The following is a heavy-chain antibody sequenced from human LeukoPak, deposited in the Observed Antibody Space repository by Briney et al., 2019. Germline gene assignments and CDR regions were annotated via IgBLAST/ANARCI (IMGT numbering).Heavy chain of an antibody. CDR2: ISSTGNS. D-gene: IGHD2-2*01. J-gene: IGHJ4*02. Sequence: SETLSLTCTVSGVSISKTDHHWVWIRQTPGKGLEWVGAISSTGNSFYNPSLKGRVSISLDTSKNMFSLKVTSVTAADTAHYYCARDSSLALDSWGQGTLVTVSS. CDR1: GVSISKTDHH. V-gene: IGHV4-39*07. CDR3: ARDSSLALDS.